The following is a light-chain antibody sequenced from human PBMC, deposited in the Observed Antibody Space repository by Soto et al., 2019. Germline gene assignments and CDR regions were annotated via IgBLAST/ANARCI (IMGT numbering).Light chain of an antibody. CDR2: EVS. J-gene: IGLJ3*02. CDR1: NSDVGGYDY. CDR3: SSYTSSTTLGV. V-gene: IGLV2-14*01. Sequence: QSALTQPVSVSGSPGQSITISCTGTNSDVGGYDYVSWYQQHPGKAPKLMIYEVSHRPSGVSNRFSGSRSGNTASLTISGLQAEDEADYYCSSYTSSTTLGVFGGGTKLTVL.